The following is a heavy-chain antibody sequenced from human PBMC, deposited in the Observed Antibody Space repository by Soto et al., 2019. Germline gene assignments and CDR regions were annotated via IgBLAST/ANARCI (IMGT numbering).Heavy chain of an antibody. CDR1: GYTFSSYD. CDR3: ARGGGPYFYYGMDV. V-gene: IGHV1-8*01. J-gene: IGHJ6*02. CDR2: MNPNSGKT. Sequence: QVQLVQSGAEVKKPGASVKVSCKASGYTFSSYDISWVRQATGQGLEWLGWMNPNSGKTGYAQKFQGRVTMTRNTPISTAYMELSSLESEATAVYYCARGGGPYFYYGMDVWGQGTTVTVSS. D-gene: IGHD1-26*01.